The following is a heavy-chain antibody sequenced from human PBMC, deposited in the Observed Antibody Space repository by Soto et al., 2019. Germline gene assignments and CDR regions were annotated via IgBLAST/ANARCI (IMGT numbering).Heavy chain of an antibody. D-gene: IGHD5-18*01. V-gene: IGHV4-34*01. CDR1: GGSFSGYY. Sequence: SETLSLTCAVYGGSFSGYYWSWIRQPPGKGLEWIGEINHSGSTNYNPSLKSRVTISVDTSKNQFSLKLSSVTAADTAVYYCASLLSSGYSYGSTYYYYYYGMAVWGQGTTVTGSS. CDR2: INHSGST. CDR3: ASLLSSGYSYGSTYYYYYYGMAV. J-gene: IGHJ6*02.